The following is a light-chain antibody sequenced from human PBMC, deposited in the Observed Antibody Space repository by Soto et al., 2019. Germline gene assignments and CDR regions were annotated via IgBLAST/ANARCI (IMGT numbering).Light chain of an antibody. J-gene: IGKJ2*01. CDR1: QTVGSS. V-gene: IGKV3-15*01. CDR2: GAF. Sequence: EIVMTQSPATLSVSPGEGATLSCRASQTVGSSLAWYQQKPDQAPRLLIYGAFTRVTGVPARFSGSGSGTEFTLTISSLQSEDFAVYYCQEYINWPVYTFGQGTKLEIK. CDR3: QEYINWPVYT.